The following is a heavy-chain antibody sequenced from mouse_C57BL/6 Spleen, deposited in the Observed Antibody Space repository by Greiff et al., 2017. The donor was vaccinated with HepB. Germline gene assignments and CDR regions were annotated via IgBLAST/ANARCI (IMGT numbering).Heavy chain of an antibody. D-gene: IGHD1-2*01. CDR1: GYTFTSYW. CDR3: AREGITKTWFAY. J-gene: IGHJ3*01. Sequence: VQLQQPGAELVMPGASVKLSCKASGYTFTSYWMHWVKQRPGQGLEWIGEIDPSDSYTNYNQKFKGKSTLTVDKSSSTAYMQLSSLTSEDSAVYYCAREGITKTWFAYWGQGTLVTVSA. V-gene: IGHV1-69*01. CDR2: IDPSDSYT.